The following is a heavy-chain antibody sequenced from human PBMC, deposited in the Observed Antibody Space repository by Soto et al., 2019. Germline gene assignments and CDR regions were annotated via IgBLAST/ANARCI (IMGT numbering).Heavy chain of an antibody. CDR3: AHSLDGDYVSNYFDY. Sequence: SGPTLVNPTQTLTLTCTFSGFSHSTSEVGVVWVRQPPGKALEWLALIYWDDDKRYSPSLKSRLTITKDTSKNQVVLTMTNMDPVDTATYYCAHSLDGDYVSNYFDYWGQGTLVTVSS. D-gene: IGHD4-17*01. CDR1: GFSHSTSEVG. V-gene: IGHV2-5*02. J-gene: IGHJ4*02. CDR2: IYWDDDK.